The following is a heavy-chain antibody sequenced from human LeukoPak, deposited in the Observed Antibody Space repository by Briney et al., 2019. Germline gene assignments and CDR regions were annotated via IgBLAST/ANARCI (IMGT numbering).Heavy chain of an antibody. CDR3: VRDGGYYGPDS. V-gene: IGHV3-7*04. Sequence: GGCLRLSCAASVFTNSFYWMSWVREAPGKGLEWVANINQVASEKNYVDSVKGRFTISRDNAKNSLYIQMNSVRVEDTAMYYCVRDGGYYGPDSWGQGALVSVSS. CDR1: VFTNSFYW. CDR2: INQVASEK. D-gene: IGHD3-10*01. J-gene: IGHJ4*02.